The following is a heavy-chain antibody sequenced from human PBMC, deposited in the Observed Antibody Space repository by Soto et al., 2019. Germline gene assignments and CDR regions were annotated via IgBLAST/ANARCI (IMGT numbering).Heavy chain of an antibody. Sequence: GGSLRLSCASSGFTFSTYGMHWVRQAPGKGLEWVAVISFDGNIKYYADSVKGRFTISRDSSKTTLFLQMDSLRAEDTAVYFCAKVSEGSMITFGGVIASWGQGALVTVSS. CDR2: ISFDGNIK. CDR1: GFTFSTYG. D-gene: IGHD3-16*01. J-gene: IGHJ5*01. V-gene: IGHV3-30*18. CDR3: AKVSEGSMITFGGVIAS.